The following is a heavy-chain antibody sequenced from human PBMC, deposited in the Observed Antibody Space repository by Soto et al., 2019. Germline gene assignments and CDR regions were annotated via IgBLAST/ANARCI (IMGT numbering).Heavy chain of an antibody. D-gene: IGHD3-10*01. CDR3: ARGLTMLRGVMDS. Sequence: LSETLSLTCTVSGGSISSGGDYWSWIRQRPGKGLEWIGYIYYTGGAYYNPSLKSRLTPSVDTARSQFSLKLTSVTAADTAVYFCARGLTMLRGVMDSWGQGTLVTVSS. CDR1: GGSISSGGDY. V-gene: IGHV4-31*03. J-gene: IGHJ4*02. CDR2: IYYTGGA.